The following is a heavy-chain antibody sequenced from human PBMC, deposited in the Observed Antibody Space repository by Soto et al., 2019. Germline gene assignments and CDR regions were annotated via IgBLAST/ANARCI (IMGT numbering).Heavy chain of an antibody. CDR2: ISPENRNA. V-gene: IGHV1-18*01. CDR3: EVTTGY. J-gene: IGHJ4*02. Sequence: ASVKVSCKASGYTFTSYGISWVRQAPGQGLEWMGWISPENRNAGYAPQFRGRASMTADTSINTVYLELTTLTYEDTAVYYCEVTTGYWGQGTMVTVSS. CDR1: GYTFTSYG. D-gene: IGHD4-17*01.